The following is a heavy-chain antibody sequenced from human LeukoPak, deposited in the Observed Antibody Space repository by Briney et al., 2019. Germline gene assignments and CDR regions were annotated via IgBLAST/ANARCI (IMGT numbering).Heavy chain of an antibody. D-gene: IGHD2-2*01. CDR1: GFTFSSYS. V-gene: IGHV3-21*06. CDR2: ISSSSSYI. Sequence: PGGSLRLSCAASGFTFSSYSMNWVRQAPGKGLEWVSSISSSSSYIYYADSVKGRFTISRDNAQNALYLQMNSLRAEDTAVYYCARGGDCSSTSCYLINDYWGQGTLVTVSS. CDR3: ARGGDCSSTSCYLINDY. J-gene: IGHJ4*02.